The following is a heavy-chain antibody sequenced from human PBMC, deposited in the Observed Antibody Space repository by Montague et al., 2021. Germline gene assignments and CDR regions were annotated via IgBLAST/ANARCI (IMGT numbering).Heavy chain of an antibody. Sequence: SLSLSCSASGFTFRTYGMNWVRQAPGKGLEWVSYITGSSSSIYYADSVRGRFTISRDNPKNSLYLQMNSLRDEDTAVYYCGRDSYSSGWYSAEYFQHWGQGTLVTVST. J-gene: IGHJ1*01. D-gene: IGHD6-19*01. CDR2: ITGSSSSI. CDR3: GRDSYSSGWYSAEYFQH. V-gene: IGHV3-48*02. CDR1: GFTFRTYG.